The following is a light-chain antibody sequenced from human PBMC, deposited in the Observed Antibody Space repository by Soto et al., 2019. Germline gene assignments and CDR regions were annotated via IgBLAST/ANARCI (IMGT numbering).Light chain of an antibody. V-gene: IGKV3-15*01. CDR1: QGLNRN. CDR3: HEYNTWPWT. J-gene: IGKJ1*01. Sequence: TVPTHTPSTVYVSPVETAPLSCTTSQGLNRNLAWYQQKLGQAPRVLIYGASTRAAGIPARFSGSGSGTEFILTISSLQSEDFAVYYCHEYNTWPWTFGQGTKVDIK. CDR2: GAS.